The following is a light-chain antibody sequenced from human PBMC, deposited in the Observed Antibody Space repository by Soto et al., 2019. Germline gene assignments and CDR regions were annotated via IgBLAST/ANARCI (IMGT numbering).Light chain of an antibody. CDR3: CSYAGSSTFAYV. V-gene: IGLV2-23*02. CDR2: EVS. CDR1: SSDVGSYNL. Sequence: QSALTQPASVSGSPGQSITISCTGTSSDVGSYNLVSWYQQHPGKAPKLMIYEVSKRPSGVSNRFSGSKSGNTASLTISGLQAEDEADYYSCSYAGSSTFAYVFGTGTKVTVL. J-gene: IGLJ1*01.